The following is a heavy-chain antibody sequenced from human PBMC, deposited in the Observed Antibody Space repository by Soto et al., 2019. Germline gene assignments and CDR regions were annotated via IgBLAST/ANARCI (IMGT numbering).Heavy chain of an antibody. CDR1: GFTFSSYG. CDR2: ISYDGSNK. V-gene: IGHV3-30*18. CDR3: ANWPFWSGLSNTYYYYGMDV. D-gene: IGHD3-3*01. J-gene: IGHJ6*02. Sequence: PGGSLRLSCAASGFTFSSYGMHWVRQAPGKGLEWVAVISYDGSNKYYADSVKGRFTISRDNSKNTLYLQMNSLRAEDTAVYYCANWPFWSGLSNTYYYYGMDVWGQGTTVTVSS.